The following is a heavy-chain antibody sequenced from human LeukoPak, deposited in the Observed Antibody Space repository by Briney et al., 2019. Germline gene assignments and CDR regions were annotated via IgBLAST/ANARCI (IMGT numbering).Heavy chain of an antibody. Sequence: GASVKVSCKASGGTFSSYAISWVRQAPGQGLEWMGGIIPIFGTSNYAQKFQGRVTITTDEFTSTAYMELSSLRSEDTVVYYCARARAGQDAFDIWGQGTMVTVSS. D-gene: IGHD6-19*01. V-gene: IGHV1-69*05. J-gene: IGHJ3*02. CDR1: GGTFSSYA. CDR2: IIPIFGTS. CDR3: ARARAGQDAFDI.